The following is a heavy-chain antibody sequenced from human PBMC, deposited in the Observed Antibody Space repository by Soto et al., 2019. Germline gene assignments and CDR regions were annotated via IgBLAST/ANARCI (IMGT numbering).Heavy chain of an antibody. J-gene: IGHJ6*02. D-gene: IGHD5-12*01. V-gene: IGHV1-24*01. CDR1: GYTLTELS. Sequence: VASVKVSCKVSGYTLTELSMHWVRQAPGKGLEWMGGFDPEDGETIYAQKFQGRVTMTEDTSTDTAYMELSSLRSEDTAVYYCATVSNSGYLYYYYGMDVWGQGTTVTVSS. CDR2: FDPEDGET. CDR3: ATVSNSGYLYYYYGMDV.